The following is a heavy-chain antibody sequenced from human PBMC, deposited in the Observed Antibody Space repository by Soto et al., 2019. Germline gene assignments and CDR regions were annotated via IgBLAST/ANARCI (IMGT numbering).Heavy chain of an antibody. V-gene: IGHV4-31*03. Sequence: QVQLQESGPGLVKPSQTLSLTCTVSGGSISSGDYYWSWIRQHPEGLEGIGYIYYSGSTYYYPSLESRGTISVDTSKNQFSLKLSSVTAADTAVYSCARWWSGSRQGFDPWGQGTLVTVSS. J-gene: IGHJ5*02. CDR1: GGSISSGDYY. CDR3: ARWWSGSRQGFDP. D-gene: IGHD3-3*01. CDR2: IYYSGST.